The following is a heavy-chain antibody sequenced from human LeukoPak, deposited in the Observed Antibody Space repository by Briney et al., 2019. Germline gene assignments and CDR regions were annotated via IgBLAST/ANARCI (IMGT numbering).Heavy chain of an antibody. CDR3: ARVWQQLVKGDAFDI. J-gene: IGHJ3*02. CDR2: IYYSGST. V-gene: IGHV4-31*03. D-gene: IGHD6-13*01. Sequence: SQTLSLTCTVSGGSISSGGYYWSCIRQHPGKGLECIGYIYYSGSTYYNPSLKSRVTISVDTSKNQFSLKLSSVTAADTAVYYCARVWQQLVKGDAFDIWGQGTMVTVSS. CDR1: GGSISSGGYY.